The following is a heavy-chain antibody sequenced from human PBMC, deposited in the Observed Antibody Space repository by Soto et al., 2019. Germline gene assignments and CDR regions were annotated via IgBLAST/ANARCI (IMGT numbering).Heavy chain of an antibody. V-gene: IGHV1-24*01. CDR2: FDPEDGET. J-gene: IGHJ4*02. Sequence: ASGKVSCNASGYTFTSYAMHWVRQAPGKGLEWMGGFDPEDGETIYAQKFQGRVTMTEDTSTDTAYMELSSLRSEDTAVYYCARESRGWPDYWGQGTLVTVSS. D-gene: IGHD6-19*01. CDR1: GYTFTSYA. CDR3: ARESRGWPDY.